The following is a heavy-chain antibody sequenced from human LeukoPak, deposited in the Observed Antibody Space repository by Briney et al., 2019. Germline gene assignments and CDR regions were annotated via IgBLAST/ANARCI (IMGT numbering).Heavy chain of an antibody. Sequence: TSETLSLTCSVSSGSISSFYWTWVRQSAWKGLEWIGRVDTSGSTHYNPSLKGRATMPLDTSKYQFSLRLTLVTVADTAVYYCARGLGGASYYMDVWGKGTTVTVSS. CDR2: VDTSGST. CDR3: ARGLGGASYYMDV. D-gene: IGHD3-16*01. V-gene: IGHV4-4*07. CDR1: SGSISSFY. J-gene: IGHJ6*03.